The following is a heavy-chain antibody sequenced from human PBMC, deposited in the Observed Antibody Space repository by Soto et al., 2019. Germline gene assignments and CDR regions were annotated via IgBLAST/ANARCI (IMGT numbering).Heavy chain of an antibody. J-gene: IGHJ5*01. CDR1: GFSFSTYA. CDR2: ISAGGGNT. CDR3: AKHAEYQLVSWFDS. D-gene: IGHD2-2*01. V-gene: IGHV3-23*01. Sequence: VGSLRLSCAVSGFSFSTYAMSLVRQAPGKGLEWVSGISAGGGNTYYADSVRGRFTISRDNSKDTLYLQITSLRAEDTAFYYCAKHAEYQLVSWFDSWGQGTLVTVSS.